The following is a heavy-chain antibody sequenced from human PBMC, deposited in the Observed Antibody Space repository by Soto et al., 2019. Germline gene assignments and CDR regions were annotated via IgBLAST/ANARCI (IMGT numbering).Heavy chain of an antibody. J-gene: IGHJ4*02. CDR3: ARGGVDSSSWSSVVYIAS. CDR2: IGTAGDT. Sequence: EVQLVESGGGLVQPGGSLRLSCAASGFTFSSYDMHWVRQATGKGLEWVSAIGTAGDTYYPGSVKGRFTISRENAKNSFYLQMNSLRAEDTAVYYCARGGVDSSSWSSVVYIASCGQGTLVTVSS. CDR1: GFTFSSYD. D-gene: IGHD6-13*01. V-gene: IGHV3-13*01.